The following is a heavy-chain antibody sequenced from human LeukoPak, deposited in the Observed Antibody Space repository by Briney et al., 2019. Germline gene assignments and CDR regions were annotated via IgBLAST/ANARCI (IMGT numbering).Heavy chain of an antibody. CDR3: ATSIVGATRDY. J-gene: IGHJ4*02. Sequence: ASVKVSCKASGGTFSSYAISWVRQAPGQGLEWMGRINPNSGGTNYAQKFQGRVTMARDTSISTAYMELSRLRSDDTAVYYCATSIVGATRDYWGQGTLVTVSS. D-gene: IGHD1-26*01. V-gene: IGHV1-2*02. CDR1: GGTFSSYA. CDR2: INPNSGGT.